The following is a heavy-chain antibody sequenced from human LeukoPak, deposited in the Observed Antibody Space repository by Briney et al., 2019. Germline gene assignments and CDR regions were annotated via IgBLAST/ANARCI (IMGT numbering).Heavy chain of an antibody. D-gene: IGHD3-9*01. Sequence: GASVKVSCKASGGTFSSYAISWVRQAPGQGLEWMGGIIPIFGTANYAQKFQGRVTITTDESTSTAYMELSSLRSEDTAVYYCASPYDILTGPFDYWGQGTLVTVSS. J-gene: IGHJ4*02. CDR2: IIPIFGTA. V-gene: IGHV1-69*05. CDR1: GGTFSSYA. CDR3: ASPYDILTGPFDY.